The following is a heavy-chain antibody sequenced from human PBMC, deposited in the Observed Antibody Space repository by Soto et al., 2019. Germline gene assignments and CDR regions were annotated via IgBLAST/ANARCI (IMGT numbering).Heavy chain of an antibody. CDR1: GGSISSGGYS. Sequence: QLQLQESGSGLVKPSQTLPLTCAVSGGSISSGGYSWSWIRQPPGKGLEWIGYIYHSGSTYYNPSLKSRVTISVDTSENQFSLKLSSVTAADTAVYYCASAGGLGAVAADYWGQGTLVTVSS. J-gene: IGHJ4*02. D-gene: IGHD6-19*01. V-gene: IGHV4-30-2*01. CDR2: IYHSGST. CDR3: ASAGGLGAVAADY.